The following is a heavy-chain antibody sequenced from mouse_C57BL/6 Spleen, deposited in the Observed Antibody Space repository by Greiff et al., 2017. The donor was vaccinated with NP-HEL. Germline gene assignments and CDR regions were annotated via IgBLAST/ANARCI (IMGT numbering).Heavy chain of an antibody. D-gene: IGHD1-1*01. CDR3: ARDYYGSSYYFDY. Sequence: VQLVESGAELVRPGTSVKVSCKASGYAFTNYLIEWVKQRPGQGLEWIGVINPGSGGTNYNEKFKGKATLTADKSSSTAYMQLSSLTSEDSAVYFCARDYYGSSYYFDYWGQGTTLTVSS. CDR2: INPGSGGT. J-gene: IGHJ2*01. V-gene: IGHV1-54*01. CDR1: GYAFTNYL.